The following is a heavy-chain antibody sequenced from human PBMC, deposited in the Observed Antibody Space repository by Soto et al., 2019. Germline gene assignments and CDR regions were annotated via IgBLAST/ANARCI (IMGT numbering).Heavy chain of an antibody. J-gene: IGHJ4*02. D-gene: IGHD3-10*01. Sequence: WIRQPPGKGLEWVASIKFDGSATFYLDSVKGRFTISKDDARDSVFLYMNGLRIEDTAIYYCVRLLGDVTTLAYWGQGTLVTVSS. V-gene: IGHV3-7*01. CDR3: VRLLGDVTTLAY. CDR2: IKFDGSAT.